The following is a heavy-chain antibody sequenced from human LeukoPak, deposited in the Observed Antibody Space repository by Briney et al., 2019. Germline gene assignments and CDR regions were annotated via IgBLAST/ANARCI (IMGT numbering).Heavy chain of an antibody. V-gene: IGHV3-23*01. CDR2: ISASGGST. CDR1: GFTFSSYA. J-gene: IGHJ3*02. Sequence: GGSLRLSCAASGFTFSSYAMSWVRQAPGKGLEWVSSISASGGSTYYADSVKGRFTISRDNAKNTLYLQMNSLRAEDTAVYYCARDRYYGGNSHAFDIWGQGTMVTVSS. CDR3: ARDRYYGGNSHAFDI. D-gene: IGHD4-23*01.